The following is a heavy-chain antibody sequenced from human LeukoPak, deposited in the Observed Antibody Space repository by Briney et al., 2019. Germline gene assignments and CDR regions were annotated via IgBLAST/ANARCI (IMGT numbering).Heavy chain of an antibody. V-gene: IGHV5-51*01. Sequence: GESLKISCKGSGYSFTSFWIGWVRQMPGKGLEWMGIIYPGDSETRYSPSFQGQVTMSVDKSISTAYLQWSSLKASDTAIYYCARKISGSYYGLDYWGQGTLVTVSS. CDR2: IYPGDSET. J-gene: IGHJ4*02. CDR3: ARKISGSYYGLDY. D-gene: IGHD1-26*01. CDR1: GYSFTSFW.